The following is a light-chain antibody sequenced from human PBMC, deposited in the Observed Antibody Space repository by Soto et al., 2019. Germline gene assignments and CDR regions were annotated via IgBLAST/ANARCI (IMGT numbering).Light chain of an antibody. CDR2: DVS. V-gene: IGLV2-11*01. CDR1: SSDVGGYNY. J-gene: IGLJ3*02. Sequence: QSALTQPRSVSGSPGQSVTISCTGTSSDVGGYNYVSWYQQHPGKAPKVMIYDVSRRPSASGVPDRFSGSKSGNTASLTISGLQSEDEADYYWCSYAGCYNWVFGGGTKLTVL. CDR3: CSYAGCYNWV.